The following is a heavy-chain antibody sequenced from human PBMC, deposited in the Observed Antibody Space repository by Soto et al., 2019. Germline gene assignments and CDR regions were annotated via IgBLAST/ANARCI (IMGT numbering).Heavy chain of an antibody. Sequence: SETLSLTCTVSGGSISSYYWSWIRQPPGKGLEWIGDIYYSGSTNYNPSLKSRVTISVDTSKNQFPLKLSSVTAADTAVYYCARIKLLWFGELESKPNWFDPWGQGTLVTVSS. V-gene: IGHV4-59*12. CDR2: IYYSGST. CDR1: GGSISSYY. J-gene: IGHJ5*02. CDR3: ARIKLLWFGELESKPNWFDP. D-gene: IGHD3-10*01.